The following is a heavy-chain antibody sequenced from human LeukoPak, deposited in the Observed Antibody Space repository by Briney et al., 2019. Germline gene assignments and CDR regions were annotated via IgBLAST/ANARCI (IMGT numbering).Heavy chain of an antibody. J-gene: IGHJ1*01. CDR1: GFTFSSYA. V-gene: IGHV3-23*01. CDR2: ISGSGGST. D-gene: IGHD3-22*01. Sequence: QPGGSLRLSCAASGFTFSSYAMSWVRQAPGKGLEWVSAISGSGGSTYYADSVKGRFTISRDNSKNTLYLQMNSLRAEDTAVYYSAKDAGYYDSSGYWGYFQHWGQGTLVTVSS. CDR3: AKDAGYYDSSGYWGYFQH.